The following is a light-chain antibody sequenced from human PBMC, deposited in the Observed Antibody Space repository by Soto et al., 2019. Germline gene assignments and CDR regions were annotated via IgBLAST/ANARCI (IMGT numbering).Light chain of an antibody. CDR1: QSISSW. J-gene: IGKJ1*01. CDR2: DAS. V-gene: IGKV1-5*01. CDR3: QQYNSYRRT. Sequence: DIQMTQSPSTLSASVGDRVTITCRASQSISSWLAWYQQKPGKAPKLLIYDASSLESGVPSRFSGSGSGTEFTLTISSLQPDEFATYYYQQYNSYRRTFGQGTKVEIK.